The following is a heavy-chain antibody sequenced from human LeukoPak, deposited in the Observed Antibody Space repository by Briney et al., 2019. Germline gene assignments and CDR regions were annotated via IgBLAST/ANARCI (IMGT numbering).Heavy chain of an antibody. D-gene: IGHD1-26*01. V-gene: IGHV3-7*04. CDR3: ARLMGATTIYDI. CDR2: IKEDASEI. Sequence: PGGSLRLSCVASGFTFSNHYMSWVRQAPGKELERVATIKEDASEIYYVDSVKGRFTISRDNAKSSLFLQMNSLRVEDTAVFYCARLMGATTIYDIWGQGTKVTVSS. J-gene: IGHJ3*02. CDR1: GFTFSNHY.